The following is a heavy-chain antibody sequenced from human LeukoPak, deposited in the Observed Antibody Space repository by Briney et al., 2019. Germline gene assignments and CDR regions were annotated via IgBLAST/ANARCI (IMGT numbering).Heavy chain of an antibody. V-gene: IGHV3-9*01. D-gene: IGHD3-9*01. CDR1: GFTFDDYA. CDR2: ISWNSGSI. Sequence: GRSLRLSCAASGFTFDDYAMHWVRQAPGKGLEWVSGISWNSGSIGYEDSVKGRFTISRDNAKNSLDLQMNSLRAEDTALYLCAKVSADILTGYYTRRGQGTLVTVYS. CDR3: AKVSADILTGYYTR. J-gene: IGHJ4*02.